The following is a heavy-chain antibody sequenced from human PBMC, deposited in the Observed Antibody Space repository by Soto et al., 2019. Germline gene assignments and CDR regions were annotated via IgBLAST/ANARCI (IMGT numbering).Heavy chain of an antibody. CDR2: IWYDGSNK. V-gene: IGHV3-33*01. CDR3: AREYFDWILSYGGYFDY. D-gene: IGHD3-9*01. Sequence: GGSLRLSCAASGFTFSSYGMHWVRQAPGKGLEWVAVIWYDGSNKYYADSVKGRFTISRDNSKNTLYLQMNSLRAEDTAVYYCAREYFDWILSYGGYFDYWGQGTLVTVSS. CDR1: GFTFSSYG. J-gene: IGHJ4*02.